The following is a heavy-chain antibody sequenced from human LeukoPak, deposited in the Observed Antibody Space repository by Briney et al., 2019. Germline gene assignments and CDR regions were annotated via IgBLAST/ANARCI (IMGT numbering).Heavy chain of an antibody. J-gene: IGHJ4*02. Sequence: SETLSLTCAVSGYSISSGYYWGWIRQPPGKGLEWIGSIYHSGSTYYNPSLKSRVTISGDTSKNQFSLNLSSVTAADTAVYYCARGRRRSSGWSFDYWGQGTLVTVSS. CDR3: ARGRRRSSGWSFDY. CDR1: GYSISSGYY. CDR2: IYHSGST. D-gene: IGHD6-19*01. V-gene: IGHV4-38-2*01.